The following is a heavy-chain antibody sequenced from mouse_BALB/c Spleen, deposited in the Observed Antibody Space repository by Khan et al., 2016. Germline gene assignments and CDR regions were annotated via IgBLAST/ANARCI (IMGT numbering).Heavy chain of an antibody. CDR3: SGDYAGFAY. CDR2: IWADGRT. J-gene: IGHJ3*01. CDR1: GFSFTGYG. V-gene: IGHV2-6-7*01. Sequence: QVQLKESGPGLVAPSQSLSITCTVSGFSFTGYGVNWVRQPPGKGLEWLGKIWADGRTDSNSALKSRLSISKDNSKSQAALKMNSLHTDDTAKYCCSGDYAGFAYWGQGTLVIVSA. D-gene: IGHD2-12*01.